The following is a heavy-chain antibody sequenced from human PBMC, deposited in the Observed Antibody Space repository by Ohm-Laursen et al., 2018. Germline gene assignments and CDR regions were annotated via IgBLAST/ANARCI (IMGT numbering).Heavy chain of an antibody. Sequence: ASVKVSCKASGYSFSTYAINWVRQAPGQGLEWMGWISSYNGNTKYAEKVQGRVTMTTDTSTSTAYMELRSLRSDDTAVYYCARDSGDGDYPHWGQGTLVTVSS. D-gene: IGHD4-17*01. CDR2: ISSYNGNT. CDR3: ARDSGDGDYPH. V-gene: IGHV1-18*01. J-gene: IGHJ4*02. CDR1: GYSFSTYA.